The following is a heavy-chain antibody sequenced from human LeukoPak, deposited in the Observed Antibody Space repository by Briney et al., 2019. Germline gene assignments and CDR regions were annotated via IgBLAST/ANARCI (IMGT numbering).Heavy chain of an antibody. D-gene: IGHD2-2*01. CDR1: GYTFTNFG. Sequence: VASAKVSCKASGYTFTNFGIGWVRQAPGRGLEWVGWISPYNGYTKYAQRLQGRVTMTTDTSTTTAYLELRSLRPDDTALYYCARDLSGVPAATQGYFDPWGQGTLVTVSS. J-gene: IGHJ5*02. V-gene: IGHV1-18*01. CDR3: ARDLSGVPAATQGYFDP. CDR2: ISPYNGYT.